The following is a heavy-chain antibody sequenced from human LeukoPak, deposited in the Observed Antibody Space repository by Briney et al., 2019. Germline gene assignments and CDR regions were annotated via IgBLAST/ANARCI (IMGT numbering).Heavy chain of an antibody. CDR2: IYSSGET. V-gene: IGHV4-4*07. D-gene: IGHD6-6*01. J-gene: IGHJ3*02. CDR3: ARDPSSIAARGAFDI. CDR1: GGSINTYY. Sequence: SETLSLTCTVSGGSINTYYWTWIRQPAGKGLERIGRIYSSGETNYNPSLKSRVTMSVDTSKNQFSLKLSSVTAADTAVYYCARDPSSIAARGAFDIWGQGTMVTVSS.